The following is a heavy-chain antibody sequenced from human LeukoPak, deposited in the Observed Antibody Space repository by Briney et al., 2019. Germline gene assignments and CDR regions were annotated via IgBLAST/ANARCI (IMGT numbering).Heavy chain of an antibody. D-gene: IGHD3-3*01. CDR3: ARVRAIFGVGNFDY. CDR1: GYTFTSYD. V-gene: IGHV1-8*01. Sequence: AASVKVSCKASGYTFTSYDINWVRQATGQGLEWMGWMNPNSGNTGYAQKFQGRGTMTRNTSISTAYMELSSLRSEDTAVYYCARVRAIFGVGNFDYWGQGTLVTVSS. CDR2: MNPNSGNT. J-gene: IGHJ4*02.